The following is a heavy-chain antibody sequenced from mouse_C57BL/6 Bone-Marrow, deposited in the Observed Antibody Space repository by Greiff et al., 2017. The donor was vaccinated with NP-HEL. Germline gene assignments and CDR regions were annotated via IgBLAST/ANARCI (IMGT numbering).Heavy chain of an antibody. Sequence: VQLKESGPELVKPGASVKISCKASGYSFTDYNMNWVKQSNGKSLEWIGVINPNYGTTSYNQKFKGKATLTVDQSSSTAYMQLNSLTSEDSAVYYCARMTIYYGYDGGNFDYWGQGTTLTVSS. V-gene: IGHV1-39*01. CDR2: INPNYGTT. CDR1: GYSFTDYN. CDR3: ARMTIYYGYDGGNFDY. J-gene: IGHJ2*01. D-gene: IGHD2-2*01.